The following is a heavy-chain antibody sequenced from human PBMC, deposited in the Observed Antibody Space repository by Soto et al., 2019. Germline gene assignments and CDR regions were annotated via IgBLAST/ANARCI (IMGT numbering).Heavy chain of an antibody. V-gene: IGHV4-59*12. Sequence: PSETLSLTCVVSGGSITSYHWSWIRQFPGKGLEWIAYTAYTGNTNYNPSLKSRLSLSIDRTRNQFSLSLSSMTAADKAVYYCARGGGYDSFDFWGQGIQVTVSS. CDR2: TAYTGNT. D-gene: IGHD2-15*01. CDR1: GGSITSYH. CDR3: ARGGGYDSFDF. J-gene: IGHJ4*02.